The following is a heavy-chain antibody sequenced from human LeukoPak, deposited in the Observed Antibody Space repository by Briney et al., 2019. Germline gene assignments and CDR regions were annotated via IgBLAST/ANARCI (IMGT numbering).Heavy chain of an antibody. Sequence: PGGSLRLSCAASGFTFSNAWMSWVRQAPGKGLEWGGRIKSKTDGGTTDYAAPVKGRFTISRDDSQNTLYLQINSLKTEDTAVYYCTTGAPRAYSGSYSNCWGQGTLVTVSS. CDR1: GFTFSNAW. D-gene: IGHD1-26*01. J-gene: IGHJ4*02. CDR2: IKSKTDGGTT. V-gene: IGHV3-15*01. CDR3: TTGAPRAYSGSYSNC.